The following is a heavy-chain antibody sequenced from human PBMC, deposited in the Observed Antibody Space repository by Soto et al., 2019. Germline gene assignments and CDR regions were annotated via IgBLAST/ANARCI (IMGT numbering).Heavy chain of an antibody. D-gene: IGHD2-2*01. V-gene: IGHV3-33*01. CDR3: ARDTGGYCSSTSCHYYYYYGMDV. Sequence: PGGSLRLSCAASGFTFSSYGMHWVRQAPGKGLEWVAVIWYDGSNKYYADSVKGRFTISRDNSKNTLYLQMNSLRAEDTAVYYCARDTGGYCSSTSCHYYYYYGMDVWGQGTTVTVSS. CDR1: GFTFSSYG. CDR2: IWYDGSNK. J-gene: IGHJ6*02.